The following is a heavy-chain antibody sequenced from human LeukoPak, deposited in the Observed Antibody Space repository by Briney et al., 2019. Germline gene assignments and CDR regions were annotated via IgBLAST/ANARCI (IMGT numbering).Heavy chain of an antibody. CDR2: IHSDGSSK. J-gene: IGHJ5*01. Sequence: GESLRLSCAASGFMFSSYGMHWVRQAPGKGLEWVAYIHSDGSSKYSDSVKGRFTISRDNSKNTLNLQMNSLRNGDTALYYCGYFGSGSSYTPDSWGQGTLVTVSP. V-gene: IGHV3-30*02. CDR1: GFMFSSYG. CDR3: GYFGSGSSYTPDS. D-gene: IGHD3-10*01.